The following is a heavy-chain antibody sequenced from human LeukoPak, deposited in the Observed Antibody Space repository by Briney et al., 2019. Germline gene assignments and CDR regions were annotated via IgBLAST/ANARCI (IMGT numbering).Heavy chain of an antibody. CDR2: ISWNSGSI. CDR1: GFTFDDYA. D-gene: IGHD6-19*01. V-gene: IGHV3-9*01. Sequence: GGSLRLSCAASGFTFDDYAMHWVRQAPGKGLEWVSGISWNSGSIGYADSVKGRFTISRDNSRNTLYLQMNSLRAEDTAVYYCAKEVAVADAYFDYWGQGTLVTVSS. CDR3: AKEVAVADAYFDY. J-gene: IGHJ4*02.